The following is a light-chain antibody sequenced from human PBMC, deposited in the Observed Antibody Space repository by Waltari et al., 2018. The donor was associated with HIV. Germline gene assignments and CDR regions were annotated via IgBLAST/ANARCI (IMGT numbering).Light chain of an antibody. CDR2: GVT. CDR1: NTDIASYNF. J-gene: IGLJ3*02. V-gene: IGLV2-14*01. CDR3: SSYTSFKTVV. Sequence: QSALTQPASVSGSPGQSITLSCTGPNTDIASYNFFSWYQQHPDQAPRLILFGVTRRPSGISSRFSGLKSGNTASLTIFGLQDEDEADYYCSSYTSFKTVVFGGGTKLTVL.